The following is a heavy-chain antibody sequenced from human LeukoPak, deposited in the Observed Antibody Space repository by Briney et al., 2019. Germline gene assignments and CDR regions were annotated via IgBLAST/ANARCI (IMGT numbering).Heavy chain of an antibody. Sequence: SKTLSLTCTVSGGSISSYYWSWIRQPPGKGLEWIGYIYYSGSTNYNPSLKSRVTISVDTSKNQFSLKLSSVTAADTAVYYCAREGVSPGGLDPWGQGTLVTVSS. CDR3: AREGVSPGGLDP. D-gene: IGHD1-26*01. V-gene: IGHV4-59*01. J-gene: IGHJ5*02. CDR1: GGSISSYY. CDR2: IYYSGST.